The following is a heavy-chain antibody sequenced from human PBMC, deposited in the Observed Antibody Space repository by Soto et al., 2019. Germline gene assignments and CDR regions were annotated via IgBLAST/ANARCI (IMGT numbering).Heavy chain of an antibody. V-gene: IGHV3-30*18. D-gene: IGHD3-16*02. Sequence: QVQLVESGGGVVQPGRSLRLSCAASGFTFSSYAMHWVRQAPGKGLEWVAVISYDGSDKYYADSVKGRFNISRDNCKNTLNLQMNSLRADDTAVYYCAKALGELSPESYDYWGQGTLITVSS. CDR1: GFTFSSYA. CDR3: AKALGELSPESYDY. J-gene: IGHJ4*02. CDR2: ISYDGSDK.